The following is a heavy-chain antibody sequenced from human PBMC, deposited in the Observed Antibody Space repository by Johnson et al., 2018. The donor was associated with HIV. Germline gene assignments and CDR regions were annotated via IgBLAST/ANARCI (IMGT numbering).Heavy chain of an antibody. CDR3: AKDQYGQWLAHAFDI. CDR1: GFTFSSYG. CDR2: IRYAGSNK. Sequence: QVQLVESGGGVVQPGGSLRLSCAASGFTFSSYGMHWVRQAPGQGLEWVAFIRYAGSNKYSADSVKGRFTITRDKSKNTLYLQMNSLRAEETAVYYCAKDQYGQWLAHAFDIWGQGTMVTVSS. J-gene: IGHJ3*02. D-gene: IGHD6-19*01. V-gene: IGHV3-30*02.